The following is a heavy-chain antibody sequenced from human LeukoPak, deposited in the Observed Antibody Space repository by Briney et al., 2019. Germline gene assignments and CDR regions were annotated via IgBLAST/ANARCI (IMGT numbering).Heavy chain of an antibody. CDR3: AKGPMIITNNWFDP. CDR2: VSGSGGST. V-gene: IGHV3-23*01. D-gene: IGHD3-22*01. CDR1: GFIFSSYA. Sequence: GGSLRLSCAASGFIFSSYAMSWVRQAPGKGLEWVSTVSGSGGSTYYVDSVKGRFTISRDNSKNTLYLQVNSLRVEDTAVYYCAKGPMIITNNWFDPWGQGTLVTVSS. J-gene: IGHJ5*02.